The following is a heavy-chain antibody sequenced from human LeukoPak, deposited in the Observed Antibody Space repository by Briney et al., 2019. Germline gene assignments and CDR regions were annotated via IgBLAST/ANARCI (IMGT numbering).Heavy chain of an antibody. Sequence: GGSLRLSCAASGFTFSDYTINWVRQAPGKGLEWVSGLSGSGGTTYYADSVKGRFTISRDNSKNTLYLQMNSLRAEDTAVYYCAKDAGGYGYTYYFDYWGQGTLVTVSS. CDR1: GFTFSDYT. J-gene: IGHJ4*02. D-gene: IGHD2-21*02. V-gene: IGHV3-23*01. CDR2: LSGSGGTT. CDR3: AKDAGGYGYTYYFDY.